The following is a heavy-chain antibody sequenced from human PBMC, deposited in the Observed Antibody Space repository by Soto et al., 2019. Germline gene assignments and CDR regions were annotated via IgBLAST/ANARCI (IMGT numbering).Heavy chain of an antibody. CDR1: GFTFSSYA. D-gene: IGHD2-8*01. CDR3: AKDASGKWGMGMDV. Sequence: GGSLRLSCAASGFTFSSYAMHWVRQVPGKGLEWVAVISYDGSNKYYADSVKGRFTISRDNSKNTLSLQMNSLRAEDTAVYYCAKDASGKWGMGMDVWGQGTTVTVSS. J-gene: IGHJ6*02. V-gene: IGHV3-30*04. CDR2: ISYDGSNK.